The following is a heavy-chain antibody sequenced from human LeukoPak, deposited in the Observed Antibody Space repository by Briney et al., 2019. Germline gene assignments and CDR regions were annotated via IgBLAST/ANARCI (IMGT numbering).Heavy chain of an antibody. CDR2: MNGGNGNT. Sequence: ASVKVSCKASGYIFTDYAIHWLRQAPGQRPEWMGWMNGGNGNTKYSQKFQGRITLIRDTSAATAYMELSSLRHDDLAVYYCARQNLRDSDAFDIWGQGTMVTVSS. CDR1: GYIFTDYA. CDR3: ARQNLRDSDAFDI. V-gene: IGHV1-3*01. J-gene: IGHJ3*02. D-gene: IGHD2/OR15-2a*01.